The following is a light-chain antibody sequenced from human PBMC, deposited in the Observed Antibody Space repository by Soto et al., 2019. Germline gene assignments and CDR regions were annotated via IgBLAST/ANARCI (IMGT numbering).Light chain of an antibody. Sequence: EIVMTQSPGTLSVSPGERATLSCRASQSVSSNLAWYQQKPGQAPRLLIYGASTRATGIPARFSGSRSGTEFTLTISSLQAEDFAVYDCQQYNNWARTFGQGTNVEIK. J-gene: IGKJ1*01. V-gene: IGKV3-15*01. CDR3: QQYNNWART. CDR1: QSVSSN. CDR2: GAS.